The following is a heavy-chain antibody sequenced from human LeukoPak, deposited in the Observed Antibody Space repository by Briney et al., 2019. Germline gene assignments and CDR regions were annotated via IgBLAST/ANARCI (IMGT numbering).Heavy chain of an antibody. CDR2: IISSSSSI. J-gene: IGHJ4*02. CDR3: ARAGCTSTSCYLFDY. D-gene: IGHD2-2*01. Sequence: GESLRLSCAASGFTFTDYSMNWVRQAPGKGLEWVSSIISSSSSIFYADSVKGRFTISRDNAKNSLYLQLDGLRAEATAVYYCARAGCTSTSCYLFDYWGQGTLVTVSS. V-gene: IGHV3-21*01. CDR1: GFTFTDYS.